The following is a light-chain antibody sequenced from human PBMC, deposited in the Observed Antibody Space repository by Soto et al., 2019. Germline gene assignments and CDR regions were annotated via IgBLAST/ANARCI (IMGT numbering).Light chain of an antibody. V-gene: IGLV2-14*01. Sequence: QSVLTQPASVSGSPGQSITISCTGTSSDIGAYNYVSWYQQHPGKAPKLMIYEVSYRPSGVSDRFSGSKSGNTASLTISGLQAEDEADYYCSSYRSSSSLGVFGGGTQLTVL. CDR1: SSDIGAYNY. J-gene: IGLJ3*02. CDR2: EVS. CDR3: SSYRSSSSLGV.